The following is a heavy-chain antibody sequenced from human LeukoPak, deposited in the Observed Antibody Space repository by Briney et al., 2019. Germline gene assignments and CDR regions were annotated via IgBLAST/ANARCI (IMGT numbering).Heavy chain of an antibody. CDR1: GGSINSYY. CDR2: IYYSGST. J-gene: IGHJ3*02. Sequence: PSETLSLTCTVSGGSINSYYWSWIRQPPGKGLEWIGYIYYSGSTNYNPSLKSRVTISVDTSKNQFSLKLSSVIAADTAVYYCARVFGYDSSGYYYDDAFDIWGQGKMVTVSS. D-gene: IGHD3-22*01. V-gene: IGHV4-59*01. CDR3: ARVFGYDSSGYYYDDAFDI.